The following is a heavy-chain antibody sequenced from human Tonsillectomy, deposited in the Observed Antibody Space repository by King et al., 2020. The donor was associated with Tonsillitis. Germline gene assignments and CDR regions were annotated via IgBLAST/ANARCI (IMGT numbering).Heavy chain of an antibody. J-gene: IGHJ2*01. Sequence: VQLVESGGGVVQPGRSLRLSCAASGFTFSSYGMHWVRQAPGKGLEWVAVIWYDGSNKYYADSVRGRFTISRDNSKNTLYLQMNSLRAEDTAVYYCAGEWSRCSGGSCYSEGYFDLWGRGTLVTVSS. V-gene: IGHV3-33*01. CDR1: GFTFSSYG. CDR2: IWYDGSNK. D-gene: IGHD2-15*01. CDR3: AGEWSRCSGGSCYSEGYFDL.